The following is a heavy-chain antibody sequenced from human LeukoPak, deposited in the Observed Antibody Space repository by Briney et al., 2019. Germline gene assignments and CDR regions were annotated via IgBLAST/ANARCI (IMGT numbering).Heavy chain of an antibody. V-gene: IGHV4-34*01. J-gene: IGHJ6*02. CDR1: GGSFSGYY. CDR2: INHSGST. D-gene: IGHD3-3*01. CDR3: ARGTQGSRVNYGMDV. Sequence: PSETLSLTCAVYGGSFSGYYWSWIRQPPGKGLEWIGEINHSGSTNYNPSLKSRVTISVDTSKNQFSPKLSSVTAADTAVYYCARGTQGSRVNYGMDVWGQGTTVTVSS.